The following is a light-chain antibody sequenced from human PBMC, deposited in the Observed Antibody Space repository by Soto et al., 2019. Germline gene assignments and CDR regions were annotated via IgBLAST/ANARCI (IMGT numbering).Light chain of an antibody. CDR3: QHYYRLPPT. CDR1: QNIITY. V-gene: IGKV3-20*01. CDR2: GAS. J-gene: IGKJ2*01. Sequence: EIVLTQSPGTLSLSPGERATLSCRASQNIITYLAWYQQKPGQAPRLLIYGASTRATGVPDRLSGSGSGADFTLTINRLDPEDFAVYFCQHYYRLPPTYGQGTKLEV.